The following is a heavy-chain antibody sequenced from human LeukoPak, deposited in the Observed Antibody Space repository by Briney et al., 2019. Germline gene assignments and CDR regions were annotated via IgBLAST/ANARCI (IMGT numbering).Heavy chain of an antibody. Sequence: PGGSLRLSCVASGFTFTNSWMTWVRQTPGKGLEWVANIKQDGSEKHYVDSVKGRFTISRDNTKNSLYLQMNSLRAEDTAVYYCAREPGIGYAFDIWGQGTMVTVSS. D-gene: IGHD3-10*01. CDR3: AREPGIGYAFDI. J-gene: IGHJ3*02. CDR2: IKQDGSEK. V-gene: IGHV3-7*01. CDR1: GFTFTNSW.